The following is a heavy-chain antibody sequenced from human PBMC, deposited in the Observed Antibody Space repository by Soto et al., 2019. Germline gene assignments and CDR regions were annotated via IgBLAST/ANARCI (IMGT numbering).Heavy chain of an antibody. CDR1: GFTCRNYA. CDR3: AKRGDIVEVSRTFVGYGMDV. J-gene: IGHJ6*02. CDR2: ISGNGGDI. D-gene: IGHD2-2*01. Sequence: EVQLLESGGALVQPGGSLRLSCAASGFTCRNYAMSWVRQAPGKGLEWVSRISGNGGDINYADSVKGRFTISRDNSKNTLYLQMNSLRAEDTAVYYCAKRGDIVEVSRTFVGYGMDVWGQGTTVTVSS. V-gene: IGHV3-23*01.